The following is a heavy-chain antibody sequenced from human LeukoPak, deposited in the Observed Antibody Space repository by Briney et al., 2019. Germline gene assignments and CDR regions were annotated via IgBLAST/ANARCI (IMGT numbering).Heavy chain of an antibody. V-gene: IGHV3-48*02. CDR2: INSGSSTI. D-gene: IGHD6-19*01. CDR1: GLTFSSYS. CDR3: ARDRHSTGWYYFDY. J-gene: IGHJ4*02. Sequence: GGSLRLFCVASGLTFSSYSMNWVRQTSGKGLEWVSYINSGSSTIYYADSVKGRFTISRDNAKNSLYLQMNSLRDEDTAVYYCARDRHSTGWYYFDYWGQGTLVTVSS.